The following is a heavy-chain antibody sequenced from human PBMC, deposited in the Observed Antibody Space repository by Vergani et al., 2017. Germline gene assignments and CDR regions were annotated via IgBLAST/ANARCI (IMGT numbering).Heavy chain of an antibody. J-gene: IGHJ3*02. CDR3: AREYSSSSGRGFDI. CDR1: GFSFNSYW. V-gene: IGHV3-74*03. Sequence: EVQLVESGGGLVQPGGSLRLSCAASGFSFNSYWMHWVRQVPGKGLLWVSRIKSDGSITAYADSVKGRFTISRDNAQNTLYLQMNSLRVEDTAVYYCAREYSSSSGRGFDILGQGTKVTVS. D-gene: IGHD6-6*01. CDR2: IKSDGSIT.